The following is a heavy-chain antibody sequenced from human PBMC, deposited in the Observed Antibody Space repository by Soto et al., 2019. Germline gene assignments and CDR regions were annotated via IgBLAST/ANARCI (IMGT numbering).Heavy chain of an antibody. CDR2: ISYDGSNK. CDR1: GFTFSSYG. CDR3: AKDSLLENDYYFDY. J-gene: IGHJ4*02. Sequence: PGGSLRLSCAASGFTFSSYGMHWVRQAPDKGLEWVAVISYDGSNKYYADSVKGRFTISRDNSKNTLYLQMNSLRAEDTAVYYCAKDSLLENDYYFDYWGQGTLVTVSS. D-gene: IGHD1-1*01. V-gene: IGHV3-30*18.